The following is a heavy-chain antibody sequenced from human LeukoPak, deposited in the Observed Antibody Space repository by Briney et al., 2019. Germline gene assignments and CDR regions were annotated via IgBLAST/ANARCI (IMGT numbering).Heavy chain of an antibody. D-gene: IGHD2-2*01. CDR2: INPNSGGT. CDR3: ARVRDCSSTSCYAYDAFDI. Sequence: GASVKVSCKASGYTFTGYYMHWVRQAPGQGLAWMGWINPNSGGTNYAQKFQGRVTMTRDTSISTAYMELSRLRSDDTAVYYCARVRDCSSTSCYAYDAFDIWGQGTMVTVSS. CDR1: GYTFTGYY. V-gene: IGHV1-2*02. J-gene: IGHJ3*02.